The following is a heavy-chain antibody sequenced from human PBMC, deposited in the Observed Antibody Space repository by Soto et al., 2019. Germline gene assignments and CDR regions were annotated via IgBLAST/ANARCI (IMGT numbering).Heavy chain of an antibody. Sequence: GASVKVSCKASGYTFYSHSISWVRQAPGQGLEWMGRISADNGNTKYAQKFRGRVTMTRDTSTSTVYMELSSLRSEDTAVYYCARDNVGATTYWGQGTLVTVSS. CDR2: ISADNGNT. CDR3: ARDNVGATTY. J-gene: IGHJ4*02. V-gene: IGHV1-18*01. D-gene: IGHD1-26*01. CDR1: GYTFYSHS.